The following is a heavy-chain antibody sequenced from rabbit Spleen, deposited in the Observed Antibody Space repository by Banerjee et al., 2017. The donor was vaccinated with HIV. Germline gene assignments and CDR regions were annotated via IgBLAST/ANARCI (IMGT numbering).Heavy chain of an antibody. CDR3: ARDVGTSFSTYGMDL. CDR1: GFSFNSGYD. CDR2: IYGGSSGST. J-gene: IGHJ6*01. V-gene: IGHV1S40*01. D-gene: IGHD8-1*01. Sequence: QSLEESGGGLVKPGASLTLTCKASGFSFNSGYDMCWVRQAPGKGLEWIGCIYGGSSGSTYSATWAKGRFTISKTSSTTVTLQVTSLTAADTATYFCARDVGTSFSTYGMDLWGPGTLVTVS.